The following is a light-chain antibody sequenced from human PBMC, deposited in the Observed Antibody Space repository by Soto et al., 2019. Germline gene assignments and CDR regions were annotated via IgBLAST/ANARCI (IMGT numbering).Light chain of an antibody. Sequence: DIPMTQSPSALSASIRDRVTITCRASQGIGNFVAWFQVKPGKVPKRLIYAASSLQSGVPSRFSGYGSGTEFTLTISSLQPEDSAIYYCLQHNSYPLTFGGGTKVEI. V-gene: IGKV1-17*03. CDR3: LQHNSYPLT. J-gene: IGKJ4*01. CDR1: QGIGNF. CDR2: AAS.